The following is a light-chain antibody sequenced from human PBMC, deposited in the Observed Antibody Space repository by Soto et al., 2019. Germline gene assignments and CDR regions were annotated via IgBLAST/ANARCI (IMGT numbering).Light chain of an antibody. CDR3: SSYAGSKNFV. V-gene: IGLV2-8*01. J-gene: IGLJ1*01. CDR1: SSDVGGYNY. Sequence: GLTQPPSASGSPGQSVTISCTGTSSDVGGYNYVSWYQQHPGKAPKLMIFEVTRRPSGVPDRFSGSKSGNTASLTVSGLQAEDEADYYCSSYAGSKNFVVGSGTKVTVL. CDR2: EVT.